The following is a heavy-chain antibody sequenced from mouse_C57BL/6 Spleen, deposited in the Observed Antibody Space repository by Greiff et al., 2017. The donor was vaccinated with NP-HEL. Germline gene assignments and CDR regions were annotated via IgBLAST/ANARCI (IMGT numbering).Heavy chain of an antibody. CDR1: GYTFTDYY. Sequence: EVQLQQSGPVLVKPGASVKMSCKASGYTFTDYYMNWVKQSHGKSLEWIGVINPYNGGTSYNPKFKGKATLTVDKSSSTAYMELNSLTSEDSAVYYCAREEGSSYVGFAYWGQGTLVTVSA. D-gene: IGHD1-1*01. V-gene: IGHV1-19*01. CDR2: INPYNGGT. J-gene: IGHJ3*01. CDR3: AREEGSSYVGFAY.